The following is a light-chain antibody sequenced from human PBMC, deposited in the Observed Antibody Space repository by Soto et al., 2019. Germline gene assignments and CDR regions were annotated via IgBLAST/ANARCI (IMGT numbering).Light chain of an antibody. CDR2: GAS. J-gene: IGKJ4*01. Sequence: EIVLTQCPSTLSLSPGERATLSCRASQSVSSSYLAWYQQKPGQAPRLLIYGASSRATGIPDRFSGSGSGTDFTLTISRLEPEDFAVYYCQQYGSSPRLTFGGGTKV. CDR3: QQYGSSPRLT. V-gene: IGKV3-20*01. CDR1: QSVSSSY.